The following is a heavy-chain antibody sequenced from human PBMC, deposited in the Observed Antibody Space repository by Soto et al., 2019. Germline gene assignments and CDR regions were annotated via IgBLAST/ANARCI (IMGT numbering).Heavy chain of an antibody. CDR2: IIPIFGTA. CDR1: GGTFSSCA. Sequence: SVKVSCKASGGTFSSCAISWVRQAPGQGLEWMGGIIPIFGTANYAQKFQGRVTITADESTSTAYMELSSLRSEDTAVYYCATYSSSTGDAFDIWGQGTMVTVSS. J-gene: IGHJ3*02. CDR3: ATYSSSTGDAFDI. V-gene: IGHV1-69*13. D-gene: IGHD6-6*01.